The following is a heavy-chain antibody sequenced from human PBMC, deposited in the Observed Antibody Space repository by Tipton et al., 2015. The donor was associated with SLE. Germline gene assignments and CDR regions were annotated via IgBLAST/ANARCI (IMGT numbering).Heavy chain of an antibody. D-gene: IGHD5-18*01. CDR3: ARVSGYSYGYYDY. CDR2: ISSSSSTI. J-gene: IGHJ4*02. Sequence: GSLRLSCEASGFTFSSYSMNWVRQAPGKGLEWVSYISSSSSTIYYADSVKGRFTISRDNAKNSLYLQMNSLRAEDTAVYYCARVSGYSYGYYDYWGQGTLVTVSS. V-gene: IGHV3-48*01. CDR1: GFTFSSYS.